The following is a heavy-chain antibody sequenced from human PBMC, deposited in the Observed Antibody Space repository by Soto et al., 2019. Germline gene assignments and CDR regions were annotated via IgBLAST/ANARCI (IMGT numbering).Heavy chain of an antibody. CDR2: IWYDGNNK. Sequence: WGALILSSAAADFTFSNYGMHWVRQAPGKGLEWVAVIWYDGNNKYYADSVKGRFTISIDNSNNTLYVQMTSLRAEDTAVYYCARGLNSLFDYWGQGTLVTVSS. V-gene: IGHV3-33*01. CDR3: ARGLNSLFDY. CDR1: DFTFSNYG. D-gene: IGHD2-21*01. J-gene: IGHJ4*02.